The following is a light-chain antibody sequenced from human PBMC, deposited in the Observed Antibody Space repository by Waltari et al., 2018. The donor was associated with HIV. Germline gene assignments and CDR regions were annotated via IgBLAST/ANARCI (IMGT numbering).Light chain of an antibody. CDR2: KDT. V-gene: IGLV3-25*03. CDR3: QSSDTSGTY. CDR1: ALPQLF. Sequence: FELTQPPSMSVSPGQTARITCSGDALPQLFAYWFQQKSGQAPVLLICKDTERQTGIPARFSGSSSGTVATLTISGVRAEDEADYYCQSSDTSGTYFGGGTKLTVL. J-gene: IGLJ2*01.